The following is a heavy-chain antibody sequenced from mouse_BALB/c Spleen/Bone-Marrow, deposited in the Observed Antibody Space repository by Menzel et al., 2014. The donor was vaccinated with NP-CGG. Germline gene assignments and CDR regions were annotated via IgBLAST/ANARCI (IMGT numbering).Heavy chain of an antibody. CDR2: INPDSSTI. D-gene: IGHD1-1*01. Sequence: EVQLVESGGGLVQPGGSLKLSCAASGFDFSRYWMSWVRQAPGKGLEWIGEINPDSSTINHTPSLKDKFIISRDNAKNTLYLQMSKVRSEDTALYYCARLNYYGSLFVWGAGTTVTVSS. J-gene: IGHJ1*01. CDR3: ARLNYYGSLFV. CDR1: GFDFSRYW. V-gene: IGHV4-1*02.